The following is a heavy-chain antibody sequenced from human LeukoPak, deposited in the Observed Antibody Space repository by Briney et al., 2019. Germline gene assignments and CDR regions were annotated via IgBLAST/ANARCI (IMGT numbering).Heavy chain of an antibody. CDR2: IYSGGST. CDR1: GFTVSSNY. J-gene: IGHJ4*02. CDR3: ASEAPSGHGEY. Sequence: GGSLRLSCAASGFTVSSNYMSWVRQAPGKGLEWVSVIYSGGSTYYADSVKGRFSISRHNSKNTLYLQMNSLRAEDTAVYYCASEAPSGHGEYWGQGTLVTVSS. V-gene: IGHV3-53*04. D-gene: IGHD5-12*01.